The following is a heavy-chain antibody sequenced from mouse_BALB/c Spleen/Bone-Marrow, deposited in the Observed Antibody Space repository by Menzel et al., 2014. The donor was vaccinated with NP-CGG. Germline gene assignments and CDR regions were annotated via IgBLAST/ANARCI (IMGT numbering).Heavy chain of an antibody. J-gene: IGHJ2*01. CDR3: AGGGISVDY. Sequence: VKLMESGAELVRPGSSVKISCKASGYAFSGYWMNWVKQRPGQGLEWIGQIYPGDGDTDYNGKFKGKATLTADKSSSTAYMQLSSLTSEDSAVYFCAGGGISVDYWGQGITLTVSS. CDR2: IYPGDGDT. V-gene: IGHV1-80*01. CDR1: GYAFSGYW.